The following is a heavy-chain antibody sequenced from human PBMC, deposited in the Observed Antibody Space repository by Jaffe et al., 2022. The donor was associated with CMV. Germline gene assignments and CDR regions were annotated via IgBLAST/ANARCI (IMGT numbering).Heavy chain of an antibody. V-gene: IGHV3-21*01. J-gene: IGHJ3*02. CDR1: GFTFSSYS. CDR3: ARVRSIAVAGTRRDAFDI. D-gene: IGHD6-19*01. CDR2: ISSSSSYI. Sequence: EVQLVESGGGLVKPGGSLRLSCAASGFTFSSYSMNWVRQAPGKGLEWVSSISSSSSYIYYADSVKGRFTISRDNAKNSLYLQMNSLRAEDTAVYYCARVRSIAVAGTRRDAFDIWGQGTMVTVSS.